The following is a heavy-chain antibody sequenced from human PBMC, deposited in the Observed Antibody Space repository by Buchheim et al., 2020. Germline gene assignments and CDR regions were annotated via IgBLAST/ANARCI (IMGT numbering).Heavy chain of an antibody. CDR2: IDYSGRT. Sequence: QVQLQESGPGLVKPSETLSLSCTVSGDSVTSGSYSWSWIRQPPGKGLEWIGDIDYSGRTNSNPSLKSRVTISVDTTKDQFSLKVKSVTAADTAVYYCARGVFRGYCSGGSCYFFWFDPWGQGTL. CDR3: ARGVFRGYCSGGSCYFFWFDP. CDR1: GDSVTSGSYS. D-gene: IGHD2-15*01. V-gene: IGHV4-61*01. J-gene: IGHJ5*02.